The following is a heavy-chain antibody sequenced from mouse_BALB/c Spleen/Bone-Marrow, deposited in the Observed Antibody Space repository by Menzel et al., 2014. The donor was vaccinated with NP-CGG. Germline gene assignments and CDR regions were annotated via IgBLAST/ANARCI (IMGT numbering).Heavy chain of an antibody. D-gene: IGHD2-4*01. Sequence: EVKVVESGGGLVQPGGSLRLSCATSGFTFTDYYMSWVRQPPGKALEWLGFIRNKAKGYTSEYSASVEGRFTISRDNSQSILYLQMNTLRAEDGATYYCARDINYDIYWCFDVWGAGTTVTVSS. CDR1: GFTFTDYY. J-gene: IGHJ1*01. CDR2: IRNKAKGYTS. CDR3: ARDINYDIYWCFDV. V-gene: IGHV7-3*02.